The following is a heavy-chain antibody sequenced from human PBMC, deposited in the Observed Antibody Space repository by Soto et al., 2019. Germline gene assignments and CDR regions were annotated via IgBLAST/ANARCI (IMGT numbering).Heavy chain of an antibody. CDR2: IIPIFGTA. D-gene: IGHD6-19*01. Sequence: SVKVSCKASGGTFSSYAISWVRQAPGQGLEWMGGIIPIFGTANYAQKFQGRVTITADESTSTAYMELSSLRSEDTAVYYCARGGVAGTPGNWFDPWGQGTLVTVSS. J-gene: IGHJ5*02. CDR1: GGTFSSYA. CDR3: ARGGVAGTPGNWFDP. V-gene: IGHV1-69*13.